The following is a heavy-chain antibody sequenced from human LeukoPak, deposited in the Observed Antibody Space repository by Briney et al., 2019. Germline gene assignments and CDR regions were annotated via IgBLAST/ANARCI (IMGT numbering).Heavy chain of an antibody. CDR1: GGSISSGSYY. D-gene: IGHD3-3*01. V-gene: IGHV4-61*02. Sequence: PSETLSLTCTVSGGSISSGSYYWSWIRQHAGKGLEWIGRIYTSGSTNYNPSLKSRVTISVDTSKNQFSLKLSSVTAADTAVYYCARDSWSGYYLDYWGQGTLVTVSS. CDR3: ARDSWSGYYLDY. J-gene: IGHJ4*02. CDR2: IYTSGST.